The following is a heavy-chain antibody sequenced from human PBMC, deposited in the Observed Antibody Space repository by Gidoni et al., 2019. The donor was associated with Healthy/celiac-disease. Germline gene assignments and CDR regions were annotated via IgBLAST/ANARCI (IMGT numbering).Heavy chain of an antibody. CDR3: ARGRGMSVY. D-gene: IGHD3-10*01. J-gene: IGHJ4*02. CDR2: INHSGST. V-gene: IGHV4-34*01. CDR1: GGSFSGYY. Sequence: QVPLQQRGAGLLKPSGPLALTWPVHGGSFSGYYWSWIRQPPGKGLEWIGEINHSGSTNYNPSLKSRVTISVDTSKNQFSLKLSSVTAADTAVYYCARGRGMSVYWGQGTLVTVSS.